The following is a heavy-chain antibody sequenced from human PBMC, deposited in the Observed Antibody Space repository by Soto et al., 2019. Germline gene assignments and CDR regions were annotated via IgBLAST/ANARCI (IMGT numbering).Heavy chain of an antibody. V-gene: IGHV1-2*04. J-gene: IGHJ3*02. CDR2: INPNSGGA. Sequence: QVRLVQSGAEVKKPGASVKVSCKASGYTFTGYYIHWVRQAPGQGLEWMGWINPNSGGANIAQKFQGWVTMTSDTSISTTYMELIRLRSNDTAVYFCARDYYDSSAFYGFEIWGQGTMVTVAS. CDR1: GYTFTGYY. CDR3: ARDYYDSSAFYGFEI. D-gene: IGHD3-22*01.